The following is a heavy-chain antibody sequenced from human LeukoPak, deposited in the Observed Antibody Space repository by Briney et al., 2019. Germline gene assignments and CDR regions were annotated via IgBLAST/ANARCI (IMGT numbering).Heavy chain of an antibody. CDR3: ARDDVDTAMVTIYDILTGYYWGLFDY. CDR1: GFTFSHYS. V-gene: IGHV3-21*01. D-gene: IGHD3-9*01. J-gene: IGHJ4*02. Sequence: GGSLRLSCVASGFTFSHYSMNWVRQAPGKGLEWVSSIRFTGSYIYYADSVKGRFTISRDNSKNTLYLQMNSLRAEDTAVYYCARDDVDTAMVTIYDILTGYYWGLFDYWGQGTLVTVSS. CDR2: IRFTGSYI.